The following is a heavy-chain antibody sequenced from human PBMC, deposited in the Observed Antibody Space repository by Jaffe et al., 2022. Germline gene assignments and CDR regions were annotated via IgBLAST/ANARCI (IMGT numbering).Heavy chain of an antibody. CDR3: ARSPSCYAVSCYYYYMDV. D-gene: IGHD2-2*01. V-gene: IGHV5-51*03. CDR1: GYSFTSYW. J-gene: IGHJ6*03. Sequence: EVQLVQSGAEVKKPGESLKISCKGSGYSFTSYWIGWVRQMPGKGLEWMGIIYPGDSDTRYSPSFQGQVTISADKSISTAYLQWSSLKASDTAMYYCARSPSCYAVSCYYYYMDVWGKGTTVTVSS. CDR2: IYPGDSDT.